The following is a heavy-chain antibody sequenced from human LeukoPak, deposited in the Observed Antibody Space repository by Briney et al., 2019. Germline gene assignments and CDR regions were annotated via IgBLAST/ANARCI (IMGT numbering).Heavy chain of an antibody. J-gene: IGHJ4*02. CDR3: AKDDFWSGQGWFDY. CDR2: ISGSGGST. Sequence: GGSLRLSCAASGFTFDDYAMSWVRQAPGKGLEWVSAISGSGGSTYYADSVKGRFTISRDNSKNTLYLQMNSLRAEDTAVYYCAKDDFWSGQGWFDYWGQGTLVTVSS. V-gene: IGHV3-23*01. D-gene: IGHD3-3*01. CDR1: GFTFDDYA.